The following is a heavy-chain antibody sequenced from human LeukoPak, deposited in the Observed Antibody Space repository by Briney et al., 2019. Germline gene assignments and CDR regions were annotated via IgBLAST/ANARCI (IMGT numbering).Heavy chain of an antibody. CDR2: ISSTSAHI. D-gene: IGHD2-21*02. CDR1: GFSFNTYS. CDR3: TSRHCSTSNCYSFDN. J-gene: IGHJ3*02. V-gene: IGHV3-21*01. Sequence: GGSLRLSCAASGFSFNTYSMNWVRQAPGKGLEWVSSISSTSAHIFYADSVKGRFSISRDNAKNSLYLQMNSLRVEDTAVYYCTSRHCSTSNCYSFDNWGQGTMVTVSS.